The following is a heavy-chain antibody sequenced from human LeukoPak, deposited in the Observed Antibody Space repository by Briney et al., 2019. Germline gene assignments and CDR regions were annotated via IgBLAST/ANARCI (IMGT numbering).Heavy chain of an antibody. D-gene: IGHD3-22*01. J-gene: IGHJ4*02. Sequence: PGGSLRLSCAASGFTFDDYAMHWVRQAPGKGLEWVSGISWNSGSIGHADSVKGRFTISRDNAKNSLYLQMNSLRAEDTALYYCAKAYYYDSSGLIYFDYWGQGTLVTVSS. V-gene: IGHV3-9*01. CDR2: ISWNSGSI. CDR3: AKAYYYDSSGLIYFDY. CDR1: GFTFDDYA.